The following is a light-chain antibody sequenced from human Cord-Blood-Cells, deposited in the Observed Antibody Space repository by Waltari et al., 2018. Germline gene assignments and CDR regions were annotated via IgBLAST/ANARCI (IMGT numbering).Light chain of an antibody. J-gene: IGKJ3*01. CDR1: QSVSSY. CDR2: DAS. CDR3: QQRSNWP. Sequence: EIVLTQSPATLSLSPGERATLSCRASQSVSSYLAWYQQQPGQAPRLLIYDASNRATGIPARFSGSGSGTDFTLTISSLEPEDFAVYYCQQRSNWPFGPGTKVDIK. V-gene: IGKV3-11*01.